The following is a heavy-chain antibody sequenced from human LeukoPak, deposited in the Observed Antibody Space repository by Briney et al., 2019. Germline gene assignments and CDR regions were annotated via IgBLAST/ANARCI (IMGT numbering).Heavy chain of an antibody. CDR3: ARARDSSGYYSDY. J-gene: IGHJ4*02. CDR1: GGTFSSYA. Sequence: GASVKVSCKASGGTFSSYAISWVRQAPGQGLEWMGRIIPILGIANYAQKFQGRVTITADKSTSTAYMELSSLRSEDTAVYYCARARDSSGYYSDYWGQGTLVTVSS. D-gene: IGHD3-22*01. V-gene: IGHV1-69*04. CDR2: IIPILGIA.